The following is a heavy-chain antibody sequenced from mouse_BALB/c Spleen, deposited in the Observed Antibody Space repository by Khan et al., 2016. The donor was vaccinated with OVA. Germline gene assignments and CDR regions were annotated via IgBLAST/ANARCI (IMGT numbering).Heavy chain of an antibody. D-gene: IGHD2-1*01. CDR3: ASGGYGTWAY. J-gene: IGHJ3*01. Sequence: QAQLQQSGAELVRPGTSVKVSCKASGYAFSDYLIEWVKQRPGQGLEWIGVINPGSGNTNYNEKFKGRATLTADKSSSPAYMQLSSLTSDGSAVWSSASGGYGTWAYWGQGTMIAVS. CDR2: INPGSGNT. V-gene: IGHV1-54*01. CDR1: GYAFSDYL.